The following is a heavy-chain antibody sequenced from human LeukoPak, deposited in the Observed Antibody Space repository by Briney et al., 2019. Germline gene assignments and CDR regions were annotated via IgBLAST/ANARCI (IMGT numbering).Heavy chain of an antibody. J-gene: IGHJ3*02. D-gene: IGHD4-17*01. CDR2: INHSGST. CDR1: GGSFSGYY. CDR3: ARHGTVTPRGAFDI. Sequence: PSETLSLTCAVYGGSFSGYYWSWIRQPPGKGLEWIGEINHSGSTNYNLSLKSRVTISVDTSKNQFSLKLSSVTAADTAVYYCARHGTVTPRGAFDIWGQGTMVTVSS. V-gene: IGHV4-34*01.